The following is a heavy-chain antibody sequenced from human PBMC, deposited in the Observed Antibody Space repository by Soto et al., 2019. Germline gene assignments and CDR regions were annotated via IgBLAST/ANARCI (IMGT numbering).Heavy chain of an antibody. V-gene: IGHV3-11*01. J-gene: IGHJ4*02. CDR3: ARDRRLELVPFDY. D-gene: IGHD1-7*01. Sequence: VGSQILSWAASGFTFSYYYMSWIRQAPGKGLEWVSYISSSGSTIYYADSVKGRFTISRDNDKNSLYLQMNSLRAEDPAVYYCARDRRLELVPFDYWGQGTLVTVSS. CDR2: ISSSGSTI. CDR1: GFTFSYYY.